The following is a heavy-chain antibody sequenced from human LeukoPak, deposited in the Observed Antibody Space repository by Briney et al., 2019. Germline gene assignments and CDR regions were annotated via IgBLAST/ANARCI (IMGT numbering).Heavy chain of an antibody. J-gene: IGHJ5*02. Sequence: GASVKVSCKASGYTFTGYYMHWVRQAPGQGLEWMGWINPNSGGTNYAQKFQGRVTMTRDTSISTAYMELSRLRSDDTAVYYCARGGGSSTSRGGLTWFDPWGQGTLVTVSS. D-gene: IGHD2-2*01. V-gene: IGHV1-2*02. CDR2: INPNSGGT. CDR3: ARGGGSSTSRGGLTWFDP. CDR1: GYTFTGYY.